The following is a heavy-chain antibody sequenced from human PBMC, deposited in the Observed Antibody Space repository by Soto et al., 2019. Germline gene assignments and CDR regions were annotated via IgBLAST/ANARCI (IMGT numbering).Heavy chain of an antibody. J-gene: IGHJ3*02. Sequence: EVQLLESGGGLVQPGGSLRLSCAASGFTFSSYAMSWVRQAPGKGLEWVSAISGSGGSTYYADSVKGRFTISRDNSKNTLYLQMNSLRAEDTAVYYCSKSQGGGPDAFDIWGQGTMVTVSS. CDR3: SKSQGGGPDAFDI. CDR1: GFTFSSYA. CDR2: ISGSGGST. V-gene: IGHV3-23*01. D-gene: IGHD3-16*01.